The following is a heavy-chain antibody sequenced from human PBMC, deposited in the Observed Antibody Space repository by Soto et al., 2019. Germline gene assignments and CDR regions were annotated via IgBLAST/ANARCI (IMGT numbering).Heavy chain of an antibody. J-gene: IGHJ6*02. CDR2: ISYDGSNK. V-gene: IGHV3-30*18. CDR1: GFTYSSYG. CDR3: AKDSYGSGSYYYYYYYGMDV. D-gene: IGHD3-10*01. Sequence: QVQLVESGGGVVQPGRSLRLSCAASGFTYSSYGMHWVRQAPGKGLEWVAVISYDGSNKYYADSVKGRFTISRDNSKNTLYLQMNSLRAEDTAVYYCAKDSYGSGSYYYYYYYGMDVWGQGTTVTVSS.